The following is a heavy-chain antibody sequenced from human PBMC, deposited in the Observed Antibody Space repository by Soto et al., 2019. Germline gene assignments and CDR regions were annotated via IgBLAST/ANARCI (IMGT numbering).Heavy chain of an antibody. Sequence: QIQLVQSGAEVKKPGASVKVSCRASGYTFTGYYLHWERQAPGQKLEWMGCVNPISGDTNYARKCQDRVIMTRDRSITTVHMELSRLRSDDTAVYYCAREEGFRITMDRGRWFDPWGQGTLVTVSS. J-gene: IGHJ5*02. V-gene: IGHV1-2*02. CDR1: GYTFTGYY. CDR3: AREEGFRITMDRGRWFDP. D-gene: IGHD3-10*01. CDR2: VNPISGDT.